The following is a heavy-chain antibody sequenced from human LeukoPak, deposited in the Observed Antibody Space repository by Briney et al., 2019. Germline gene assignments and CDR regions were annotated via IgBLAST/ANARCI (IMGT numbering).Heavy chain of an antibody. CDR3: AKDAHRGTYFDY. CDR1: AFSFSRYD. J-gene: IGHJ4*02. CDR2: ISGSGGST. D-gene: IGHD3-16*01. V-gene: IGHV3-23*01. Sequence: GGSLGLSGAASAFSFSRYDLSLVGRAPGQGLVWVSAISGSGGSTYYAYSVKGLVTISRDKSKNTLYLQMNSLRAEDTAVYYCAKDAHRGTYFDYWGQGTLVTVSS.